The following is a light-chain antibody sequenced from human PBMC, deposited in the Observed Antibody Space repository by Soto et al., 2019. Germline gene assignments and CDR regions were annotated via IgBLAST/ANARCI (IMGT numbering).Light chain of an antibody. CDR1: QSVSSSY. J-gene: IGKJ3*01. Sequence: EIVLTQSPGTLSLSPGERATLSCRASQSVSSSYLAWYKQKPCQAPRLLIYGASSRATGIPDRFSGSGSGIDFTLTISTLVHEDFAVYYCQEYGSSPPFTFGPGTKVDIK. CDR3: QEYGSSPPFT. CDR2: GAS. V-gene: IGKV3-20*01.